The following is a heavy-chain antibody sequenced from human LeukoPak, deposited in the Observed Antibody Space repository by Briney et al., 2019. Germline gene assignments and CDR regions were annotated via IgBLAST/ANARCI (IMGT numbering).Heavy chain of an antibody. CDR2: ISAYNGNT. Sequence: GASVKVSCKASGGTFSSYAISWVRQAPGQGLEWMGWISAYNGNTNYAQKLQGRVTMTTDTSTSTAYMELRSLRSDDTAVYYCARVVAHLISKYYYFDYWGQGTLVTVSS. CDR3: ARVVAHLISKYYYFDY. J-gene: IGHJ4*02. CDR1: GGTFSSYA. D-gene: IGHD2-21*01. V-gene: IGHV1-18*01.